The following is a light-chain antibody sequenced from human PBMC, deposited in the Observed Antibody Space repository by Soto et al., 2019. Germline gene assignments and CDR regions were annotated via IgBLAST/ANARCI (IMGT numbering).Light chain of an antibody. Sequence: DIVMTQSPLSLPVTPGEPASISCRTSQSLLHKNGYNYLDWYLQKPGQSPQLLIYLGSNRASGATDRFSGSGSGTDFTLKISRVEAEDVGVYYCMQALQTPYTFGQGTKLEIK. CDR2: LGS. V-gene: IGKV2-28*01. CDR3: MQALQTPYT. CDR1: QSLLHKNGYNY. J-gene: IGKJ2*01.